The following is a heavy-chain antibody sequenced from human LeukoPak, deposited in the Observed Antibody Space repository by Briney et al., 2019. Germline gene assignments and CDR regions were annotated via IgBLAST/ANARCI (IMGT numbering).Heavy chain of an antibody. D-gene: IGHD4-17*01. J-gene: IGHJ3*02. Sequence: SETLSLTCAVSGVSISSGGYSWSWIRQPPGKGLEWIGYIYHSGSTYYNPSLKSRVTISVDRSKNQFSLKLSSVTAADTAVYYCARGPYGDYVRLIAFDIWGQGTMVTVSS. CDR1: GVSISSGGYS. CDR2: IYHSGST. CDR3: ARGPYGDYVRLIAFDI. V-gene: IGHV4-30-2*01.